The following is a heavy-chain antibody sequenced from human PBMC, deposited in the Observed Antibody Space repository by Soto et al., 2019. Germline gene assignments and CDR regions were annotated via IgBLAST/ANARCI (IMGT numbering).Heavy chain of an antibody. V-gene: IGHV1-18*01. CDR3: ARDIVATTLDYYYYYMDV. Sequence: ASVKVSCKASGYTFTSYGISWVRQAPGQGLEWMGWISVYNGNTNYAQKLQGRVTMTTDTSTSTAYMELRSLRSDDTAVYYCARDIVATTLDYYYYYMDVWGKGTTVTVSS. D-gene: IGHD5-12*01. CDR2: ISVYNGNT. J-gene: IGHJ6*03. CDR1: GYTFTSYG.